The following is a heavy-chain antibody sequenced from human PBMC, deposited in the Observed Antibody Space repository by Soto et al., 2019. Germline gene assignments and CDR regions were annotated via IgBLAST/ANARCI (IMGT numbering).Heavy chain of an antibody. J-gene: IGHJ4*02. CDR2: IYYSGST. CDR1: GGSVSSGSYY. D-gene: IGHD2-15*01. V-gene: IGHV4-61*01. Sequence: PSETLSLTCTVSGGSVSSGSYYWSWIRQPPGKGLEWIGYIYYSGSTNYNPSLKSRVTISVDTSKNQFSLKLSSVTAADTAVYYCARLRIDLSPSNFDYWGQGTLVTVSS. CDR3: ARLRIDLSPSNFDY.